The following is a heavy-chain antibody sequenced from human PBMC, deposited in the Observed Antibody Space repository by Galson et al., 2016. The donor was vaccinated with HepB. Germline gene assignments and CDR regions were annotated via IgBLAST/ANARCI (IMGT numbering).Heavy chain of an antibody. Sequence: SLRLSCAASGFTLSSYAMHWVRQAPGKGLEWVALISYDGSDQYCAESVKGRCSISRDPSENTLFLQLDSLTTDDTSIYYCARDWRRGYGSNSGSDAFDVWGPGTMVTVSS. CDR3: ARDWRRGYGSNSGSDAFDV. V-gene: IGHV3-30*03. CDR1: GFTLSSYA. CDR2: ISYDGSDQ. D-gene: IGHD4-17*01. J-gene: IGHJ3*01.